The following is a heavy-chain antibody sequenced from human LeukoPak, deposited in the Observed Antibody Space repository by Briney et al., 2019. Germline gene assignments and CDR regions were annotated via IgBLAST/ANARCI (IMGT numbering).Heavy chain of an antibody. CDR1: GFTFSSYS. D-gene: IGHD6-13*01. J-gene: IGHJ4*02. CDR3: ARVGGQQLVLSSYYFDY. Sequence: GGSLRLSCAASGFTFSSYSMNWVRQAPGKGLEWVSSISSSSSYIYYADSVKGRFTISRDNAKNSLYLQMNGLRAEDTAVYYCARVGGQQLVLSSYYFDYWGQGTLVTVSS. CDR2: ISSSSSYI. V-gene: IGHV3-21*01.